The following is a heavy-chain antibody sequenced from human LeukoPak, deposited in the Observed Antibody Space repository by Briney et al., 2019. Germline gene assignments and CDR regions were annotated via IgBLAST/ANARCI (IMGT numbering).Heavy chain of an antibody. Sequence: PSETLSLTCTVSGGSISSGDYYWSWIRQPPGKGLEWIGYIYYSGSTYYNPSLKSRVTISVDTSKNQFSLKLSSVTAAATAVYYCARRIVVVSTFDYWGQGTLVTVSS. D-gene: IGHD3-22*01. CDR3: ARRIVVVSTFDY. J-gene: IGHJ4*02. V-gene: IGHV4-30-4*01. CDR1: GGSISSGDYY. CDR2: IYYSGST.